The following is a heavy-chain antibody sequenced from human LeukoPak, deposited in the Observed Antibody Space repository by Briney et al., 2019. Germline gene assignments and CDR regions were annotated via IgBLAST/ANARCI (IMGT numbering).Heavy chain of an antibody. CDR3: ARGFRGYNYEFDY. CDR1: GSTFSGYD. J-gene: IGHJ4*02. D-gene: IGHD5-18*01. CDR2: IGTAGDT. Sequence: GGSLRLSCAASGSTFSGYDMHWVRQATGKGLEWVSGIGTAGDTYYSGSVKGRFTISRENAKNSLYLQMNSLRAGDTAVYYCARGFRGYNYEFDYWGQGTLVTVSS. V-gene: IGHV3-13*04.